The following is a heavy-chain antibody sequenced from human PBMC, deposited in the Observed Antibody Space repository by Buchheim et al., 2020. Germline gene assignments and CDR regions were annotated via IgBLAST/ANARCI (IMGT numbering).Heavy chain of an antibody. D-gene: IGHD3-10*01. Sequence: EVQLVESGGGLVKPGGSLRLSCAASGFTFSTSTMNWVRQSPGKGLEWVSSISGSSTYIYYADSLKGRFTISRDNAKNSLSLQMNSLRGEDTAVYYCARDLGSRDLGGRGTL. CDR1: GFTFSTST. V-gene: IGHV3-21*01. J-gene: IGHJ2*01. CDR2: ISGSSTYI. CDR3: ARDLGSRDL.